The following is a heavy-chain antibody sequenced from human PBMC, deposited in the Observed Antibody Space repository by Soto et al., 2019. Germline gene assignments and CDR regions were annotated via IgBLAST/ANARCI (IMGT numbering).Heavy chain of an antibody. Sequence: ASVKVSCKASGYTFTSYAMHWVRQAPGQRLEWMGWINAGNGNTKYSQKFQGRVTITRDTSASTAYMELSSLRSEDTAVYYCARDLRGRRSGRFDPWGQGTLVTVSS. J-gene: IGHJ5*02. D-gene: IGHD3-10*01. CDR3: ARDLRGRRSGRFDP. V-gene: IGHV1-3*01. CDR2: INAGNGNT. CDR1: GYTFTSYA.